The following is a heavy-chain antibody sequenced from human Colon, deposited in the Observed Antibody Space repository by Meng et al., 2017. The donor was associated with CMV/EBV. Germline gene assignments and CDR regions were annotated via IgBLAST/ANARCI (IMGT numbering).Heavy chain of an antibody. D-gene: IGHD4-17*01. CDR1: GCTFSSYS. CDR2: ISSSSSYI. Sequence: GESPMTPRAASGCTFSSYSMNLVRQAPGKGPEWVSSISSSSSYIYYADSAKGRFTISRDNAENSLYLQMISLRGEDTAVYYCASSGGDYGLGYYYGMDVWGQGTTVTVSS. CDR3: ASSGGDYGLGYYYGMDV. J-gene: IGHJ6*02. V-gene: IGHV3-21*01.